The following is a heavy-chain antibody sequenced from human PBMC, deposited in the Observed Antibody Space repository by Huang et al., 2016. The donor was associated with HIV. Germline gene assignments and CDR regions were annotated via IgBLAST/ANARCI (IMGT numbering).Heavy chain of an antibody. J-gene: IGHJ4*02. CDR3: ARESPRTGPKYCSGGSCYSDY. V-gene: IGHV3-48*01. CDR1: GFTFSTYS. Sequence: EVQLVESGGGLVQPGGSLRLSCAASGFTFSTYSMNWVRQAPGKGLEWVSFIRIRISAIYSADSVKGRFTISRDNAKNSLYLQMSSLRAEDTAVYYCARESPRTGPKYCSGGSCYSDYWGQGTLLTVSS. CDR2: IRIRISAI. D-gene: IGHD2-15*01.